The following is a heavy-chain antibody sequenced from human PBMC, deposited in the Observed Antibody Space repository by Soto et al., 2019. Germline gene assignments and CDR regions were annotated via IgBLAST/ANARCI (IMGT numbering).Heavy chain of an antibody. CDR3: ARGGGYSYGNQPFDY. CDR1: GGTFSSYA. V-gene: IGHV1-69*13. J-gene: IGHJ4*02. Sequence: SVKVSCKASGGTFSSYAISWVRQAPGQGLEWMGGLIPIFGTANYAQKFQGRVTITADESTSTAYMELSSLRSEDTAVYYCARGGGYSYGNQPFDYWGQGTLVTVSS. CDR2: LIPIFGTA. D-gene: IGHD5-18*01.